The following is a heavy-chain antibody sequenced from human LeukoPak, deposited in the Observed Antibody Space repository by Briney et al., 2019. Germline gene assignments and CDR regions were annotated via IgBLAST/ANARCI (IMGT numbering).Heavy chain of an antibody. Sequence: SETLSLTCAVYGGSFSGYYWSWIRQPPGKGLEWIGEINHSGGTNYNPSLKSRVTISVDTSKSQFSLNLSSVTAADTAVYYCARGSLDSGYVNFDYWGQGTLVTVSS. J-gene: IGHJ4*02. V-gene: IGHV4-34*01. D-gene: IGHD5-12*01. CDR2: INHSGGT. CDR3: ARGSLDSGYVNFDY. CDR1: GGSFSGYY.